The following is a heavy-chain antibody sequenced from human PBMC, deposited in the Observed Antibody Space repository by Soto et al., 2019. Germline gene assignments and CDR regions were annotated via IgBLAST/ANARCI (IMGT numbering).Heavy chain of an antibody. CDR1: GGSISSYY. CDR2: IYYSGST. J-gene: IGHJ3*02. CDR3: ARVWGGAFDI. D-gene: IGHD3-10*01. V-gene: IGHV4-59*01. Sequence: QVQLQESGPGLVKPSETLSLTCTVSGGSISSYYWSWIRQPQGKGLEWIGYIYYSGSTNYNPSLKSRVTISVDTSKNQFSRKLSSVTAADTAVYYCARVWGGAFDIWGQGTMVTVSS.